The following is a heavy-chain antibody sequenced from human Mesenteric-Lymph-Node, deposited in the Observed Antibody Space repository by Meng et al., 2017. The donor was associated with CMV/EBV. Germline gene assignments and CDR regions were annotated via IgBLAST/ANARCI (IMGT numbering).Heavy chain of an antibody. CDR3: ASGYDFPVDALDF. V-gene: IGHV3-53*01. CDR2: IYSGDTT. J-gene: IGHJ3*01. Sequence: GESLKLSCATSGFSVSYNYMTWVRQAPGKGLEFVSLIYSGDTTSYADSVKGRFTISRDNSKNTLFLQMNNLRAEDTAVYYCASGYDFPVDALDFWGQGTRVTVSS. CDR1: GFSVSYNY. D-gene: IGHD3-3*01.